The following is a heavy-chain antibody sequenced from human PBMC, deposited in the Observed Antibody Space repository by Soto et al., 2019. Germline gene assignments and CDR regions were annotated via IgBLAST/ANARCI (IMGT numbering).Heavy chain of an antibody. Sequence: PSETLSLTCTVSGGSISSSSYYWGWIRQPPGKGLEWIGSIYYSGSTYYNPSPKSRVTISVDTSKNQFSLKLSSVTAADTAVYYCASYTDYYGSGSRDYYYYGMDVWGQGTTVTVSS. V-gene: IGHV4-39*01. CDR2: IYYSGST. D-gene: IGHD3-10*01. CDR1: GGSISSSSYY. CDR3: ASYTDYYGSGSRDYYYYGMDV. J-gene: IGHJ6*02.